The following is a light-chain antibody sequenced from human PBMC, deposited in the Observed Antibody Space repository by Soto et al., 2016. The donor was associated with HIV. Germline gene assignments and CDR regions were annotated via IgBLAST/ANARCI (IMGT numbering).Light chain of an antibody. CDR3: QVWDSRNDHLV. CDR1: NVGSKS. Sequence: SYELTQPPSLSVAPRKTARITCGGNNVGSKSVHWYQQKTGQAPVLVVYDDSDRPSGIPERFSGSNSGNTATLTISRVEAGDEADYYCQVWDSRNDHLVFGPGTKVTVL. V-gene: IGLV3-21*03. CDR2: DDS. J-gene: IGLJ1*01.